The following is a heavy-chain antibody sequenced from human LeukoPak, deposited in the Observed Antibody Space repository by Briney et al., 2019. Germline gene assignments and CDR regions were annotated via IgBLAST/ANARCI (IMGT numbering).Heavy chain of an antibody. CDR2: ISSSSRYI. CDR1: GFTFSSYS. V-gene: IGHV3-21*01. Sequence: PGGSLRLSCAASGFTFSSYSMNWVRQAPGKGLEWVSSISSSSRYIYYPDSVKGRFTISRDNAKNSLYLQMNSLRAEDTAVYYCAREENMQQLTGPLDYWGQGTLVTVSS. J-gene: IGHJ4*02. CDR3: AREENMQQLTGPLDY. D-gene: IGHD6-13*01.